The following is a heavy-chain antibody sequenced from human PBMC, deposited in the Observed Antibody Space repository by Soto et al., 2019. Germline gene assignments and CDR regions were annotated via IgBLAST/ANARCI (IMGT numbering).Heavy chain of an antibody. Sequence: SETLSLTCAVSGGSISSGGYSWSWIRQPPGKGLEWIGYIYHSGSTYYNPSLKSRVTISVDRSKNQFSLKLSSVTAADTAVYYCASSSSWHIIDYWGQGILVTVPQ. CDR1: GGSISSGGYS. D-gene: IGHD6-13*01. CDR3: ASSSSWHIIDY. V-gene: IGHV4-30-2*01. CDR2: IYHSGST. J-gene: IGHJ4*02.